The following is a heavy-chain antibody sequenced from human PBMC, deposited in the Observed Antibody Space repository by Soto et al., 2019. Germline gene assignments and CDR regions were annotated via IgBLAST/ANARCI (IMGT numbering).Heavy chain of an antibody. V-gene: IGHV4-4*02. J-gene: IGHJ4*02. CDR3: AKDGSGHPYYSDN. CDR2: IYHSGTT. CDR1: GASISSNNW. Sequence: QVQLQESGPGLVKPSGTLSLTCVVSGASISSNNWWSWVRQPPGKGLEWIGEIYHSGTTSYNPSLKSRVTMSVDKSKNQFSLKVTSVTAADTAVYFCAKDGSGHPYYSDNWGQGTXVTVSS. D-gene: IGHD2-15*01.